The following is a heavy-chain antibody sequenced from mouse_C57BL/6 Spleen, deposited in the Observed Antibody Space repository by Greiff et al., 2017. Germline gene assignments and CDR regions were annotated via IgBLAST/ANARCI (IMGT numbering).Heavy chain of an antibody. Sequence: EVKLVESGGDLVKPGGSLKLSCAASGFTFSSYGMSWVRQTPDKRLEWVATISSGGSYTYYPDSVKGRFTISRDNAKSTLYLQMSSLKSEDTAMYYCARRSGTYFDYWGQGTTLTVSS. J-gene: IGHJ2*01. D-gene: IGHD4-1*01. CDR2: ISSGGSYT. CDR3: ARRSGTYFDY. V-gene: IGHV5-6*02. CDR1: GFTFSSYG.